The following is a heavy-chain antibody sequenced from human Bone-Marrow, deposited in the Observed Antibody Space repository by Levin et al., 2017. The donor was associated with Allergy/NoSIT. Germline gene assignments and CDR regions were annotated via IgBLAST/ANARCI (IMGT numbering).Heavy chain of an antibody. V-gene: IGHV3-23*01. CDR1: GFTFSRYA. CDR2: ITDRGDRA. CDR3: ATIEYSSSDRSFYGLDV. D-gene: IGHD6-6*01. Sequence: GGSLRLSCAASGFTFSRYAISWVRQAPGKGLEWVSTITDRGDRAYYADSVKGRFTISRDNSKDTLNLQMNSLRVDDTALYYCATIEYSSSDRSFYGLDVWGQGTTVTVSS. J-gene: IGHJ6*02.